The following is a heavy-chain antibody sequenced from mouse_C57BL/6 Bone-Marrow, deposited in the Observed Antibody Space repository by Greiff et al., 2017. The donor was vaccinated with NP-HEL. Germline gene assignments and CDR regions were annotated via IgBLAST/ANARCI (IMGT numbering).Heavy chain of an antibody. J-gene: IGHJ3*01. Sequence: DVHLVESGGDLVKPGGSLKLSCAASGFTFSSYGMSWVRQTPDKRLEWVATISSGGSYTYYPDSVKGRFTISRDNAKNTLYLQMSSLKSEDTAMYYCASPITTVVGRFAYWGQGTLVTVSA. V-gene: IGHV5-6*01. D-gene: IGHD1-1*01. CDR3: ASPITTVVGRFAY. CDR1: GFTFSSYG. CDR2: ISSGGSYT.